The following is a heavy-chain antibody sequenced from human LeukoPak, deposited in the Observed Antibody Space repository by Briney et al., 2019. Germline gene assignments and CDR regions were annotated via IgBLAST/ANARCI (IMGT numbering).Heavy chain of an antibody. J-gene: IGHJ3*02. D-gene: IGHD3-16*01. Sequence: GGSLRLSCAASGFTFSSYGMHWVRQAPGKGLEWVAVISYDGSTKYYADSVKGRFTISRDNSKNTLYLQMNSLRAEDTAVYYCARERLLGGSPNVGAFDIWGQGTMVTVSS. CDR2: ISYDGSTK. CDR3: ARERLLGGSPNVGAFDI. V-gene: IGHV3-30*03. CDR1: GFTFSSYG.